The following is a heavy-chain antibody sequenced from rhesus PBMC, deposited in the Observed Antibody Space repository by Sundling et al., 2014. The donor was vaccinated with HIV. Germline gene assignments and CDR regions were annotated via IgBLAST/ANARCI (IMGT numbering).Heavy chain of an antibody. J-gene: IGHJ4*01. V-gene: IGHV4-80*01. CDR3: ASPKYSWNDVYFDY. D-gene: IGHD1-14*01. CDR1: GVSISSYW. CDR2: VTGNSGST. Sequence: QVQLQESGPGLVKPSETLSLTCTVSGVSISSYWWSWIRQPPGKGLEWVGEVTGNSGSTNYNPSLKSRVTISRDTSKNQFSLKLNSVTAADTAVYYCASPKYSWNDVYFDYWGQGVLVTVSS.